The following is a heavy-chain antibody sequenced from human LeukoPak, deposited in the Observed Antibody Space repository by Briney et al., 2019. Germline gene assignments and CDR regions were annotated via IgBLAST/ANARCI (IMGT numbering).Heavy chain of an antibody. J-gene: IGHJ4*02. Sequence: TSETQSLTCTVSGGSISSYYWSWIRQPPGKGLEWIGNIYYSGSTNYNPSLKSRITISVDTSKNQFSLKLSSVTAADTAVYYCAGDSGYDLNNWGQGTLVTVSS. CDR1: GGSISSYY. CDR3: AGDSGYDLNN. CDR2: IYYSGST. V-gene: IGHV4-59*01. D-gene: IGHD5-12*01.